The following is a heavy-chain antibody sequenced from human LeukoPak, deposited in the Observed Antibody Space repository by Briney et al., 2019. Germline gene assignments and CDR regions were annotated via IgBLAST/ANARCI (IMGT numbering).Heavy chain of an antibody. CDR1: GGTFSSYA. CDR3: ARDLMFDY. Sequence: SVKVSCKASGGTFSSYAISWVRQAPGQGLEWMGRIIPILGIANYAQKFQGRVTITADKSTSTAYMELSGLRSEDTAVYYCARDLMFDYWGQGTLVTVSS. CDR2: IIPILGIA. J-gene: IGHJ4*02. V-gene: IGHV1-69*04.